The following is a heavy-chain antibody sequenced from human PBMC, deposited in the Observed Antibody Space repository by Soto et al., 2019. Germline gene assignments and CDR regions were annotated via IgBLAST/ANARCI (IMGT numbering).Heavy chain of an antibody. Sequence: PGGSLRLSGTASGFILSNYAMNWVLQAPGKGMEWVSTLSKDGANEHYEDSVKGRFTISRDGSKNTLYLQMNSLTAEDTAMYYCAKDPSTGSADYWGQGTQVTVYS. J-gene: IGHJ4*02. D-gene: IGHD3-9*01. CDR2: LSKDGANE. CDR3: AKDPSTGSADY. CDR1: GFILSNYA. V-gene: IGHV3-23*01.